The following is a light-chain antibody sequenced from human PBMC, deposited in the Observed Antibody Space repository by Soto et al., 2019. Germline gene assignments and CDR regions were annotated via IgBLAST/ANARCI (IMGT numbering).Light chain of an antibody. V-gene: IGLV3-1*01. CDR2: QDS. CDR1: KWGDKY. CDR3: QAWDSSIYVV. Sequence: SYELTQPPSVSVSPGQTASITCSGDKWGDKYACWYQQKPGQSPVRVIYQDSKRPSGIPERFSGSNSGNTATLTNGGTQAMDEADYYCQAWDSSIYVVFGGGTKLTVL. J-gene: IGLJ2*01.